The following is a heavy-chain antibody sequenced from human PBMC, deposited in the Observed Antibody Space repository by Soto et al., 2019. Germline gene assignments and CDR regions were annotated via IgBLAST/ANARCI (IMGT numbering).Heavy chain of an antibody. J-gene: IGHJ4*02. CDR1: GRSIISYY. D-gene: IGHD3-22*01. Sequence: SETLSLTCIVSGRSIISYYWSWIPQPPGKGLEWIGYIYYSGSTNYNPSLKSRVTISVDTSKNQFSLKLSSVTAADTAVYYCARLRYYDSSEHFDYWGQGTLVTVS. V-gene: IGHV4-59*08. CDR3: ARLRYYDSSEHFDY. CDR2: IYYSGST.